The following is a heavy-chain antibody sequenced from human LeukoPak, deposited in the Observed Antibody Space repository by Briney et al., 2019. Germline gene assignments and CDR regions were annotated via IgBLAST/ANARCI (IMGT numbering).Heavy chain of an antibody. CDR1: GFTFSTYR. D-gene: IGHD2-2*01. CDR2: IKQDGSEK. CDR3: SRDRHCIGSTCYGL. V-gene: IGHV3-7*01. Sequence: GGSLRLSCAASGFTFSTYRMSWVRQAPGKGLEWVANIKQDGSEKHYVDSVKGRFTISRDNAKNSLYLQMSSLRAEDTAVYYCSRDRHCIGSTCYGLWGQGTLVTVSS. J-gene: IGHJ4*02.